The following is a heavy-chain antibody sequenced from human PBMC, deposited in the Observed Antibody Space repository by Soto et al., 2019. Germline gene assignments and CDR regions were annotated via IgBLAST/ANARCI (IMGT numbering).Heavy chain of an antibody. CDR2: INSDGSST. J-gene: IGHJ4*02. V-gene: IGHV3-74*01. Sequence: EVQLVESGGGLVQPGGSLRLSCAASGFTFSTYWMHWVRQAPGKGLVWVSRINSDGSSTNYADSVKGRFTISRDNAENTLYLEINKLRAEDTAVYYCARDYYTRLGHCSGGGCPLDYWGQGTLVTVSS. CDR1: GFTFSTYW. D-gene: IGHD2-15*01. CDR3: ARDYYTRLGHCSGGGCPLDY.